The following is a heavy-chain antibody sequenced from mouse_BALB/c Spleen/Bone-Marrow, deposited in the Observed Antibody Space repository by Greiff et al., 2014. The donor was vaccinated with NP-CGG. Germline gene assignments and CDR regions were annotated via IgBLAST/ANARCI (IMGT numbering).Heavy chain of an antibody. V-gene: IGHV14-3*02. CDR2: IDPANGNT. CDR3: ARGYDEGFAY. CDR1: GFNIKDTY. Sequence: VQLKHSGAELVKPGASVKLSCTASGFNIKDTYMHWGEQRPEKGLEWIGRIDPANGNTKYDPKFQGKATITADTSSNTAYLQLSSLTSEDTAVYYCARGYDEGFAYWGQGTLVTVSA. D-gene: IGHD2-14*01. J-gene: IGHJ3*01.